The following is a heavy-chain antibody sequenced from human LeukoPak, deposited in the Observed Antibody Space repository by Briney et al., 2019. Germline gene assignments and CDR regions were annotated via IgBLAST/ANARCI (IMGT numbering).Heavy chain of an antibody. Sequence: GGSLRLSCAASGFTFSSYSMNWVRQAPGKGLEWVSSISSSSSYIYYADSVKGRFTISRDNAKNSLYLQMNSLRAEDTAVYYCARAGSPALPPYYYYYYYMDVWSKGTTVTVSS. CDR1: GFTFSSYS. J-gene: IGHJ6*03. D-gene: IGHD2-15*01. CDR2: ISSSSSYI. V-gene: IGHV3-21*01. CDR3: ARAGSPALPPYYYYYYYMDV.